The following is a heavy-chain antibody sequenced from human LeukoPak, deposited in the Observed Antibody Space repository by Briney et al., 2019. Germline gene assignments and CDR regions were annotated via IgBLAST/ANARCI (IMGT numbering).Heavy chain of an antibody. V-gene: IGHV1-18*01. CDR3: RVHYDSSGYATTGDIDY. Sequence: ASVKVSCKASGYTFTSYGISWVRQAPGQGLEWMGWISAYNGNTNYAQKFQGRVTITAGKSTSTAYMELSSLRSEDTAVYYCRVHYDSSGYATTGDIDYWGQGTLVTVSS. CDR1: GYTFTSYG. J-gene: IGHJ4*02. D-gene: IGHD3-22*01. CDR2: ISAYNGNT.